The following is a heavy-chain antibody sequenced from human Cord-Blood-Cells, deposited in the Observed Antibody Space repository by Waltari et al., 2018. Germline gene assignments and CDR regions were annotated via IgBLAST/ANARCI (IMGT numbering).Heavy chain of an antibody. V-gene: IGHV3-23*01. CDR2: ISGMGGST. CDR3: AKGTVGFGELESFDY. D-gene: IGHD3-10*01. J-gene: IGHJ4*02. Sequence: EVQLLESGGGLVQPGGSLRLSCAASGFTFSSYAMSCVRQARGKGLEWVSAISGMGGSTYYADSVKGRFTISRDNSKNTLYLQMNSLRAEDTAVYYCAKGTVGFGELESFDYWGQGTLVTVSS. CDR1: GFTFSSYA.